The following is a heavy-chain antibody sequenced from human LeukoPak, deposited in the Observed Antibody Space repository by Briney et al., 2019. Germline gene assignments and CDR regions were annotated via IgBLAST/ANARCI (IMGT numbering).Heavy chain of an antibody. Sequence: ASVKVSCKASGYTFTGYYMHWVRQAPGQGLEWMGRINPNSGGTNYAQKFRGRVTMTRDTSISTAYMELSRLRSDDTAVYYCARHVAARPYNYWGQGTLVTVSS. CDR1: GYTFTGYY. CDR3: ARHVAARPYNY. D-gene: IGHD6-6*01. J-gene: IGHJ4*02. CDR2: INPNSGGT. V-gene: IGHV1-2*06.